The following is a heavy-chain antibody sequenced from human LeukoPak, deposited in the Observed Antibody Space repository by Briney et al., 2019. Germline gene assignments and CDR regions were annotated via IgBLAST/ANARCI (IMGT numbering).Heavy chain of an antibody. D-gene: IGHD2-2*01. J-gene: IGHJ3*02. CDR2: ISPYDGDT. CDR1: GYTFTTNG. Sequence: ASVKVSCKPCGYTFTTNGVSWVRQAPGQGLEWLAWISPYDGDTHYTPDLQGRVTLSTDTSTSTASMELTSLRSDDTAVYYWARLRGGIYSSRDAFDIWGQGTMVTVSS. CDR3: ARLRGGIYSSRDAFDI. V-gene: IGHV1-18*04.